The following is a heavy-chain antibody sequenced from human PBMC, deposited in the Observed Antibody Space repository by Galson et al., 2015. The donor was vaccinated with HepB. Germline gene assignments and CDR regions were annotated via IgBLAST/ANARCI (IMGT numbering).Heavy chain of an antibody. Sequence: LRLSCAASGFTFSSYAMNWVRQAPGKGLEWVSGIGGSATSTYYADSVKGRFTISRDNSKNTLYLQMSSLRAEDTAVYYCARATSRSWLFDYWGQGSLATVSS. CDR3: ARATSRSWLFDY. D-gene: IGHD2/OR15-2a*01. J-gene: IGHJ4*02. CDR2: IGGSATST. V-gene: IGHV3-23*01. CDR1: GFTFSSYA.